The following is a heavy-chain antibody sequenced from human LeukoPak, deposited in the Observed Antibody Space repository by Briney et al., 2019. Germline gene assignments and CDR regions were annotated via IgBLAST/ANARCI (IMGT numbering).Heavy chain of an antibody. J-gene: IGHJ3*02. Sequence: GGSLRLSCAASGFTFDDYAMHWVRQAPGKGLQWVSGISWNSGRTGYADSVRGRFTISRDTARNSLYLQMNSLRAEDTALYYCVKDMYRYHDYDDAKAFDIWGQGTMVTVSS. D-gene: IGHD4-17*01. CDR3: VKDMYRYHDYDDAKAFDI. CDR1: GFTFDDYA. CDR2: ISWNSGRT. V-gene: IGHV3-9*01.